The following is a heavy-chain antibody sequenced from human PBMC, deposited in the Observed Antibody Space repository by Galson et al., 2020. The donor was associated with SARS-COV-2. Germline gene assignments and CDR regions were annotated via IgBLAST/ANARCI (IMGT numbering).Heavy chain of an antibody. CDR3: TRDDFWSCYYSDY. CDR1: GFTFGDYA. CDR2: IRSKAYGGTT. Sequence: GGSLRLSCTASGFTFGDYAMSWFRQAPGKGLEWVGFIRSKAYGGTTEYTASVKGRFTISRDDSKSFAYLQMNSLKTEDTAVYYCTRDDFWSCYYSDYWGQGTLVTVSS. D-gene: IGHD3-3*01. J-gene: IGHJ4*02. V-gene: IGHV3-49*01.